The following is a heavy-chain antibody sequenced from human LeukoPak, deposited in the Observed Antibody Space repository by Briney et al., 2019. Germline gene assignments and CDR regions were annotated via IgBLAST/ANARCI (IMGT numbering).Heavy chain of an antibody. Sequence: ASVKVSCKASGYTFTSYAMHWVRQAPGQRLERMGWINAGNGNTKYSQKFQGRVTITRDTSASTAYMELSSVTAADTAVYYCARHPPAPYCSGGSCYFDYWGQGTLVTVSS. J-gene: IGHJ4*02. CDR3: ARHPPAPYCSGGSCYFDY. V-gene: IGHV1-3*01. CDR2: INAGNGNT. D-gene: IGHD2-15*01. CDR1: GYTFTSYA.